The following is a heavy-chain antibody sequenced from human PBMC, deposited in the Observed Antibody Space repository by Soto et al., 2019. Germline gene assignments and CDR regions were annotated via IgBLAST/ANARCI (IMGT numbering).Heavy chain of an antibody. J-gene: IGHJ4*02. Sequence: SETLSLTCFVSGGSLNSSRYYWGWIRQAPGKGLEWIGNLYPSGNTYYNPSLTSRVSISGDASQSQLSLWVTSVTAADTAVYYCVSGDNRITSIFDSWGRGTLVTVSS. CDR2: LYPSGNT. CDR3: VSGDNRITSIFDS. D-gene: IGHD1-20*01. V-gene: IGHV4-39*01. CDR1: GGSLNSSRYY.